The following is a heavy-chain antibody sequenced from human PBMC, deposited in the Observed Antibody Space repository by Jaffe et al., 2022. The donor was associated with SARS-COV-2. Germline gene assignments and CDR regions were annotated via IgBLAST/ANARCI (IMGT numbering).Heavy chain of an antibody. D-gene: IGHD4-17*01. V-gene: IGHV5-51*01. Sequence: EVQLVQSGAEVKKPGESLKISCKGSGYSFTSYWIGWVRQMPGKGLEWMGIIYPGDSDTRYSPSFQGQVTISADKSISTAYLQWSSLKASDTAMYYCARSMRDNYGDYGYFQHWGQGTLVTVSS. J-gene: IGHJ1*01. CDR3: ARSMRDNYGDYGYFQH. CDR1: GYSFTSYW. CDR2: IYPGDSDT.